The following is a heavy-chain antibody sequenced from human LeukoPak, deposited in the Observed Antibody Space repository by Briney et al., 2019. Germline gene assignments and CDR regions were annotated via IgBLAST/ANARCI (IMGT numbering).Heavy chain of an antibody. D-gene: IGHD3-16*01. Sequence: ASVKVSCKASGYTFTGYYMHWVRQAPGQGLEWMGRINPNSGGTNYAQKFQGRVTMTRDTSISTAYMELSRLRSDDTVVYYCAAYFMITFGGVITWGQGTLVTVSS. CDR1: GYTFTGYY. CDR3: AAYFMITFGGVIT. J-gene: IGHJ5*02. CDR2: INPNSGGT. V-gene: IGHV1-2*05.